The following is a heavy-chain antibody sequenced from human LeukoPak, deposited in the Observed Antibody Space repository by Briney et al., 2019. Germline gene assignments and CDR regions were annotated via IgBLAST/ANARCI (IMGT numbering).Heavy chain of an antibody. CDR2: INSDGSSR. D-gene: IGHD1-26*01. Sequence: GGSLRLSCAASGFIFSSYWMHWVRQAPGKGLVWVSRINSDGSSRNYADSVKGRFTISRDNAKNTLYLQMNSLKAEDTAVYYCARVVVGANNWFDPWGRGTLVTVSS. CDR3: ARVVVGANNWFDP. V-gene: IGHV3-74*01. J-gene: IGHJ5*02. CDR1: GFIFSSYW.